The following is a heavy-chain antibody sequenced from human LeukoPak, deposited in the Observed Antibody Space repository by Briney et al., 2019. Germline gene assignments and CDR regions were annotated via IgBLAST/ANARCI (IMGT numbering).Heavy chain of an antibody. D-gene: IGHD6-13*01. CDR2: INPNSGGT. CDR1: GYTFTDQW. V-gene: IGHV1-2*02. CDR3: ARAHSSLRLYHFDY. J-gene: IGHJ4*02. Sequence: SVKVSCKASGYTFTDQWIHWVRQAPGQGLEWLGWINPNSGGTNYAQKFEGRIAMTTDTTINTGYMEMTRLTSDDTAVYYCARAHSSLRLYHFDYWGQGTLVTVSS.